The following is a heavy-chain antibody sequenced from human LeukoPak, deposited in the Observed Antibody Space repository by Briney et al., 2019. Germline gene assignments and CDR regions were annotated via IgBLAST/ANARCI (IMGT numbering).Heavy chain of an antibody. CDR2: INGSGSST. D-gene: IGHD3-3*01. CDR3: ARDFWDDFAYFEL. V-gene: IGHV3-23*01. CDR1: GFTFSSHA. Sequence: PGGSLRLSCAASGFTFSSHAMSWVRQAPGKGLEWVSAINGSGSSTYFADSVKGRVSISRDNSKNTLYLQMNSLRVEDTALYYCARDFWDDFAYFELWGRGTLVTVSS. J-gene: IGHJ2*01.